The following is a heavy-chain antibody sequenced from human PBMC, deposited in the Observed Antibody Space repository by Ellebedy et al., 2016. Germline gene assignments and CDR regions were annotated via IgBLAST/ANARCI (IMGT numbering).Heavy chain of an antibody. CDR2: ISAAGATT. CDR3: YYGHYSGS. CDR1: GLPFRDFF. J-gene: IGHJ4*02. Sequence: GGSLRLXXVVSGLPFRDFFMTWVRQAPGGGLEWVSTISAAGATTFYADSVKGRFTISRDNSRYMLFLQMDSLRAADTAVYYCYYGHYSGSWGQGTLVTVSS. V-gene: IGHV3-23*01. D-gene: IGHD4-17*01.